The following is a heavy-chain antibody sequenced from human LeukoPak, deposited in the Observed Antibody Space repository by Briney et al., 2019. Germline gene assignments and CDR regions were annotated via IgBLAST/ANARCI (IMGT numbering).Heavy chain of an antibody. J-gene: IGHJ3*02. CDR3: ARVCPYTYYYDSSGYYNYAFDI. V-gene: IGHV4-39*01. CDR1: GGSISSSSYY. D-gene: IGHD3-22*01. Sequence: SETLSLTCTVSGGSISSSSYYWGWIRQPPGKGLEWIGSIYYSGSTYYNPSLKSRVTISVDTSKNQFSLKLSSVTAADTAVYYCARVCPYTYYYDSSGYYNYAFDIWGQGTMVTVSS. CDR2: IYYSGST.